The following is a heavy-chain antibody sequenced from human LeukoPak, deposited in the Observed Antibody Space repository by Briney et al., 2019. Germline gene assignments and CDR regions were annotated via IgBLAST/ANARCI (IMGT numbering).Heavy chain of an antibody. D-gene: IGHD2-2*01. V-gene: IGHV4-39*01. CDR2: IYYSGST. CDR1: GGSISSSSYY. J-gene: IGHJ6*03. CDR3: ARGYCSSTSCYVHYYYYYMDV. Sequence: SETLSLTCTVSGGSISSSSYYWGWIRQPPGKGLEWIGSIYYSGSTYYNPSLKSRVTISVDTSKNQFSLKLSSVTAADTAVYYCARGYCSSTSCYVHYYYYYMDVWGKGTTVTISS.